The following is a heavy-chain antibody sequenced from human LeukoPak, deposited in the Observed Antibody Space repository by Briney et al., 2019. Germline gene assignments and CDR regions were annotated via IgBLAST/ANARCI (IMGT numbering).Heavy chain of an antibody. CDR1: GGSISSYY. CDR3: ARGGRLDWNDASRWFDP. CDR2: IYYSGST. D-gene: IGHD1-1*01. Sequence: SETLSLTCTVSGGSISSYYWSWIRQPPGKGLEWIGYIYYSGSTYYNPSLKSRVTISVDTSKNQFSLKLSSVTAADTAVYYCARGGRLDWNDASRWFDPWGQGTLVTVSS. J-gene: IGHJ5*02. V-gene: IGHV4-59*08.